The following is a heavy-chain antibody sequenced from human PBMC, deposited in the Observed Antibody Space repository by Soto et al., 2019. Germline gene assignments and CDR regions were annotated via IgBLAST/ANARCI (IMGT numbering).Heavy chain of an antibody. Sequence: GASLKISCQASCYRFSNFWIAWVRQMHGEGLEWLGIIYPDDSDTRYSPSFPGQVTISADKSIKTTYLQLSRLKASDTTIYFCARSVLVTSTMNYFDLWGQGTLVTVSS. CDR3: ARSVLVTSTMNYFDL. D-gene: IGHD2-8*02. CDR1: CYRFSNFW. V-gene: IGHV5-51*01. J-gene: IGHJ4*02. CDR2: IYPDDSDT.